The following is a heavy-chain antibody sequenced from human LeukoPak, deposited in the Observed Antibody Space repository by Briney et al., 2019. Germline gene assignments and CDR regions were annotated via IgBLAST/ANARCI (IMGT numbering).Heavy chain of an antibody. CDR2: IFGSGSSNY. D-gene: IGHD1-26*01. J-gene: IGHJ3*02. CDR3: AREKDTGSNHAKIRYDI. Sequence: SETLSLTCTVSGGSISDYYWSWIRQPPGKGLEWIGWIFGSGSSNYNYNPSLKSRLTISVDTSKHQFYLTLTSATAADTAVYYCAREKDTGSNHAKIRYDIWGQGTMVTVSS. CDR1: GGSISDYY. V-gene: IGHV4-59*01.